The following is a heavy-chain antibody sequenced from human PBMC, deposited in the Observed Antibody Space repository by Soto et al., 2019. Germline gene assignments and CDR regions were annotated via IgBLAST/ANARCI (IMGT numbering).Heavy chain of an antibody. CDR1: GGSISSGGYY. CDR3: ASLLTDYYYYYGIDV. V-gene: IGHV4-31*03. D-gene: IGHD3-9*01. J-gene: IGHJ6*02. CDR2: IYYSGST. Sequence: SETLSLTCTVSGGSISSGGYYWSWIRQHPGKGLEWIGYIYYSGSTYYNPSLKSRVTISVDTSKNQFSLKLSSVTAADTAVYYCASLLTDYYYYYGIDVWGQGTTVTVSS.